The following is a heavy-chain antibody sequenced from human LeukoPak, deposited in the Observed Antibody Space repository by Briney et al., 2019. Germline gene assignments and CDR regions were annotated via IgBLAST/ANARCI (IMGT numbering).Heavy chain of an antibody. V-gene: IGHV4-4*07. D-gene: IGHD6-19*01. Sequence: SETLSLTCTVSGGSISSYYWSWIRQPAGKGLEWIGRICTSGSTNYNPSLKSRVTMSVDTSKNQFSLKLSSVTAADTAVYYCARVGYSSGWTSFDYWGQGTLVTVSS. CDR2: ICTSGST. CDR1: GGSISSYY. CDR3: ARVGYSSGWTSFDY. J-gene: IGHJ4*02.